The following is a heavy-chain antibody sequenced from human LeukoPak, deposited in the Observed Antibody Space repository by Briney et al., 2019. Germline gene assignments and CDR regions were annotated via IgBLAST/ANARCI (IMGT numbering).Heavy chain of an antibody. CDR3: ARTDDYSNYGDAFDI. D-gene: IGHD4-11*01. V-gene: IGHV1-2*02. CDR1: GYTFTGYY. J-gene: IGHJ3*02. CDR2: INPNSGGT. Sequence: ASVKVSCKASGYTFTGYYMHWVRQAPGQGLEWMGWINPNSGGTNYAQKFQGRVTMTRDTSISTAYMELSRLRSDDTAVYYCARTDDYSNYGDAFDIWGQGTMVTVSS.